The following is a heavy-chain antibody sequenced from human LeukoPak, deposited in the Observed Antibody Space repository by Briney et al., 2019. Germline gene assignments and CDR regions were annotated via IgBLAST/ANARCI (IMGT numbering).Heavy chain of an antibody. CDR1: GFXFSSYG. Sequence: GGSLRLSCAASGFXFSSYGIHWVRQAPGKGLEWVSVISGNGVSTNYADSVKGRFTISRDNSKNTVFLQMNSLRAEDTAIYYCATLKDKWLQSPGTDYWGQGTLVTVSS. CDR3: ATLKDKWLQSPGTDY. CDR2: ISGNGVST. V-gene: IGHV3-23*01. J-gene: IGHJ4*02. D-gene: IGHD5-12*01.